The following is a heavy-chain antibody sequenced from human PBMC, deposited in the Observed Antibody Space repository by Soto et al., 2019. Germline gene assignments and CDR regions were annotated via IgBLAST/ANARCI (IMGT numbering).Heavy chain of an antibody. V-gene: IGHV2-5*02. CDR1: GLSLRTTGVG. CDR2: LYWDDDQ. J-gene: IGHJ6*02. CDR3: VQSRCGGDCLEIYSSHAYTGLDV. Sequence: QVTLKESGPTLVKPTQTLTLTCTVSGLSLRTTGVGVGWVRQPPGKALEWLALLYWDDDQRYSPSLRSRLTIAKDISEKHVVPTMTNMDTVDTATYYCVQSRCGGDCLEIYSSHAYTGLDVWGQGTTVTVSS. D-gene: IGHD2-21*02.